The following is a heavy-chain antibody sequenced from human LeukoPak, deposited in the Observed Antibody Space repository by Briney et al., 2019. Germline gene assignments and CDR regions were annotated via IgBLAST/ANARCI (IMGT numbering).Heavy chain of an antibody. CDR2: INHSGST. CDR1: GGSFSGYY. V-gene: IGHV4-34*01. CDR3: ASRMVRGVIIFGY. D-gene: IGHD3-10*01. J-gene: IGHJ4*02. Sequence: SETLSLTCAVYGGSFSGYYWSWIRQPPGKGLEWIGEINHSGSTNYNPSLKSRVTISVDTSKNQFSLKLSSVTAADTAVYYCASRMVRGVIIFGYWGQGTLVTVSS.